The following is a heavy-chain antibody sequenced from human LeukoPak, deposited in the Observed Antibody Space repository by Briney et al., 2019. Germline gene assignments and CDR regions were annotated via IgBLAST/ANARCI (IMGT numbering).Heavy chain of an antibody. CDR1: GYSFTSYW. Sequence: GESLKISCQGSGYSFTSYWIGWVRQMPGKGLEWMGSIYPGDSDTRNSPSFEGQVTMSADKSISTAYLQWSSLKASDTAMYYCARRKYQMLSAFDIWGQGTMVTVSS. D-gene: IGHD2-2*01. J-gene: IGHJ3*02. CDR2: IYPGDSDT. V-gene: IGHV5-51*01. CDR3: ARRKYQMLSAFDI.